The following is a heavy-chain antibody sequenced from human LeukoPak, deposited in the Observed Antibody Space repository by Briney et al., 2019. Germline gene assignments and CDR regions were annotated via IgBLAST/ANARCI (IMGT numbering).Heavy chain of an antibody. Sequence: EPGGSLRLSCAASGFTFSDYYMSWIRQAPGKGLEWVSYISSSGSTIYYADSVKGRFTISRDNAKNSLYLQMNSLRAEDTAVYYCARDRFSSGWYDYYGMDVWGQGTTDTVSS. CDR3: ARDRFSSGWYDYYGMDV. V-gene: IGHV3-11*01. CDR2: ISSSGSTI. J-gene: IGHJ6*02. D-gene: IGHD6-19*01. CDR1: GFTFSDYY.